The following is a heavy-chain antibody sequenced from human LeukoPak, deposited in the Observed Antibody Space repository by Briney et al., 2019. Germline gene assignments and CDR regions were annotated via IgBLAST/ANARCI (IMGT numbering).Heavy chain of an antibody. D-gene: IGHD3-10*01. V-gene: IGHV4-59*11. Sequence: SETLSLTCSVSDDSFSTHYWTWIRQPPGKGLEWIGYISSIGSTNYNPSLKSRVTISVDTSKKRFSLKMTSVTAADTAVYYCARGITMVRGVIPQPLGFDYWGQGTLVTVSS. CDR1: DDSFSTHY. J-gene: IGHJ4*02. CDR3: ARGITMVRGVIPQPLGFDY. CDR2: ISSIGST.